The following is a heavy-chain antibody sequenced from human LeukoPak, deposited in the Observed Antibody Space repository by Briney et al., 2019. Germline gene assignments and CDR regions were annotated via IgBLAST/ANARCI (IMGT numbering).Heavy chain of an antibody. CDR1: GGSVTSYY. CDR2: IHYSGSN. J-gene: IGHJ4*02. CDR3: ARHGTVSSGSYFDY. D-gene: IGHD1-26*01. V-gene: IGHV4-59*08. Sequence: SETLSLTCSVSGGSVTSYYWSWIRQPPGKGLEWIGHIHYSGSNNYNPSLKSRVTMFADKSKNQISLRLSSVTAADTAVYYCARHGTVSSGSYFDYWGQGTQVTLS.